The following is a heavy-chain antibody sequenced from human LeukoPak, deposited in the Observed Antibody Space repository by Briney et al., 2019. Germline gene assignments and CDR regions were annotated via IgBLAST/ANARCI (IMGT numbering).Heavy chain of an antibody. V-gene: IGHV1-2*02. J-gene: IGHJ4*02. CDR2: LNPNSGAT. CDR3: ARDPPGTTTFGS. D-gene: IGHD1-1*01. Sequence: ASVKVSCKASGYTFTDYYIHWVRQAPGLGLEWVAWLNPNSGATNNAQNFQGRVAMPWDTSISTVYMELSSLRSDDTAVYYCARDPPGTTTFGSWGQGTLVTVSS. CDR1: GYTFTDYY.